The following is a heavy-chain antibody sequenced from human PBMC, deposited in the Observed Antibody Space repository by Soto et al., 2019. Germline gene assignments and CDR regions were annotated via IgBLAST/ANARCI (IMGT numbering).Heavy chain of an antibody. CDR1: GGSISSGGYS. Sequence: SETLSLTCAVSGGSISSGGYSWNWIRQPPGEGLEWIGYIYYSGSTNYNPSLKSRVTISVDTSKNQFSLKLSSVTAADTAVYYCARTTDYGNDYWGQGTLVTVSS. CDR2: IYYSGST. CDR3: ARTTDYGNDY. J-gene: IGHJ4*02. V-gene: IGHV4-61*08. D-gene: IGHD4-17*01.